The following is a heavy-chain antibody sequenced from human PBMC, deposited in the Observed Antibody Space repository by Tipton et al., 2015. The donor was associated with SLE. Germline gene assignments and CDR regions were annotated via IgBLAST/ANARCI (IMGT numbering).Heavy chain of an antibody. V-gene: IGHV4-31*03. Sequence: TLSLTCTVSGGSINSGGYYWTWIRQHPGKGLEWIGYIYYSGSTYNNPSPKSRVTVSVDTSKNQFSLKVSSVTAADTAVYYCARRPPTMVTDPFDYWGQGTLVTVSS. CDR3: ARRPPTMVTDPFDY. CDR1: GGSINSGGYY. J-gene: IGHJ4*02. CDR2: IYYSGST. D-gene: IGHD5-18*01.